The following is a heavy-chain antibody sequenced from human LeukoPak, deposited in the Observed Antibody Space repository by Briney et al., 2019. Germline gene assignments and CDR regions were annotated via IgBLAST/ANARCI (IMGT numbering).Heavy chain of an antibody. J-gene: IGHJ3*02. Sequence: SETLSLTCTVSGGSISSGSYYWSWIRQPAGKGLEWIGRIYTSGSTNYNPSLKSRVTISVDTSKNQFSLKLSSVTAADTAVYYCARDRTGYYDSSGYPLDAFGIWGQGTMVTVSS. CDR3: ARDRTGYYDSSGYPLDAFGI. CDR1: GGSISSGSYY. D-gene: IGHD3-22*01. CDR2: IYTSGST. V-gene: IGHV4-61*02.